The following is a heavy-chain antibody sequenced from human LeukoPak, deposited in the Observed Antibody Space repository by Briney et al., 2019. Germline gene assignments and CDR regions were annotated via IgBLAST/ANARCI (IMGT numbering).Heavy chain of an antibody. CDR3: ARGTNDPETVDY. CDR1: GGSISSYY. CDR2: IYYSGST. J-gene: IGHJ4*02. V-gene: IGHV4-59*01. Sequence: SETLSLTCTVSGGSISSYYWSWIRQPPGKGLEWIRYIYYSGSTNYNPSLKSRVTISVDTSKNQFSLKLSSVTAADTAVYYCARGTNDPETVDYWGQGTLVTVSS. D-gene: IGHD1-1*01.